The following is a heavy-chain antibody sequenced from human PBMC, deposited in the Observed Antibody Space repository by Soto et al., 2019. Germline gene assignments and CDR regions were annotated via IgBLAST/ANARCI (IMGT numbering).Heavy chain of an antibody. CDR3: AGDREAVVGGEFDY. V-gene: IGHV3-30-3*01. D-gene: IGHD6-19*01. CDR1: GFTFSSYA. J-gene: IGHJ4*02. CDR2: ISYDGSNK. Sequence: ESGGGVVQPGRSLRLSCAASGFTFSSYAMHWVRQAPGKGLEWVAVISYDGSNKYYADSVKGRFTISRDNSKNTLYLQMNSLRAEDTAVYYCAGDREAVVGGEFDYWGQGTLVTVSS.